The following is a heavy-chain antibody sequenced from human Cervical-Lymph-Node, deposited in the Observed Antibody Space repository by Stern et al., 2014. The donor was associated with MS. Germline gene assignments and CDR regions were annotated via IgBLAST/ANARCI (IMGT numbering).Heavy chain of an antibody. V-gene: IGHV3-11*01. D-gene: IGHD1-26*01. CDR1: GFNFSAYY. CDR3: ARGLPSF. J-gene: IGHJ4*02. Sequence: VQLVESGGDLVKPGGSLRLSCAASGFNFSAYYMNWIRQAPGKGLVWLSYISSNGSTIYYADSVKGRFIISRDNAKQSLYLQMNSLRAEDTAVYYCARGLPSFWGQGTLVTVSP. CDR2: ISSNGSTI.